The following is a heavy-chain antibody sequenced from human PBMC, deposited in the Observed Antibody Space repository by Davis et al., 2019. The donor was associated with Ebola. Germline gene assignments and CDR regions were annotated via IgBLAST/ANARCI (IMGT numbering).Heavy chain of an antibody. J-gene: IGHJ4*02. CDR3: ATHDYGFGLN. V-gene: IGHV5-10-1*01. D-gene: IGHD5-12*01. CDR2: IDPSDSYT. CDR1: GYSFTSYW. Sequence: GESLKISCKGSGYSFTSYWISWVRQMPGKGLEWMGRIDPSDSYTDYSPSFQGHVTISADKSISTAYLQWSSLKASDTAMYYCATHDYGFGLNWGQGTLVTVSS.